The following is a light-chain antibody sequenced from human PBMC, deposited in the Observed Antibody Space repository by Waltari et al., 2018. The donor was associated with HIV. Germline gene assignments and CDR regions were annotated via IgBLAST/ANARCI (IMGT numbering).Light chain of an antibody. CDR1: SSDVGSYDY. Sequence: QSALIQPPSVSGSPGQSVTISCTGTSSDVGSYDYVSWYQQHPGTVPKPMTDKVNTQPSGVPDRFSGSKSGNTASMTISGLQAEDEADYLCCSYTSSATVVFGGGTKLTVL. CDR2: KVN. V-gene: IGLV2-11*01. CDR3: CSYTSSATVV. J-gene: IGLJ2*01.